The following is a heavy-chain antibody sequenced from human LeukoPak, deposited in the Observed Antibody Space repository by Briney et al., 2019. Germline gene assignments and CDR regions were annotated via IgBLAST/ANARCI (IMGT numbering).Heavy chain of an antibody. Sequence: GGPLRLSCAASGFTFSSYAMSWVRQAPGKGLEWVSAISGGGGNTYYADSVKGRFTISRDNSKNTLDLQINGLRAEDTAVYYCAKEWTSGRDALHIWGQGTMVTVSS. V-gene: IGHV3-23*01. D-gene: IGHD6-19*01. CDR2: ISGGGGNT. CDR1: GFTFSSYA. J-gene: IGHJ3*02. CDR3: AKEWTSGRDALHI.